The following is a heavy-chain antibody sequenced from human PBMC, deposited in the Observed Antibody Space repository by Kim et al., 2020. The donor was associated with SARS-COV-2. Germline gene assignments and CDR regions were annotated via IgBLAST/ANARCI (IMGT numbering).Heavy chain of an antibody. D-gene: IGHD3-16*02. J-gene: IGHJ4*02. CDR1: GFTFSDYW. Sequence: GGSLRLSCKASGFTFSDYWMSWIRQAPGRGLEWISYITGNGINTFHAESVKGRFTISRDNFKNMLYLQMDSLRVDDTAIYYCARDRDIWGSFRLASWGQGTLVAGSP. CDR2: ITGNGINT. CDR3: ARDRDIWGSFRLAS. V-gene: IGHV3-11*01.